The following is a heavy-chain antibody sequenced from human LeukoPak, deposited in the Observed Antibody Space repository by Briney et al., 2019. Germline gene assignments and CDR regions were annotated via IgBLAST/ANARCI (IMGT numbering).Heavy chain of an antibody. J-gene: IGHJ4*02. CDR1: GGSFSGYY. Sequence: PSETLSLTCAVYGGSFSGYYWSWIRQPPGKGLEWIGEINHSGSTNYNPSLKSRVTISVDTSKNQFSLKLSSVTAADTAVYYCARHGTPLRYGSGNYYKGARFDYWGQGTPVTVSS. D-gene: IGHD3-10*01. V-gene: IGHV4-34*01. CDR3: ARHGTPLRYGSGNYYKGARFDY. CDR2: INHSGST.